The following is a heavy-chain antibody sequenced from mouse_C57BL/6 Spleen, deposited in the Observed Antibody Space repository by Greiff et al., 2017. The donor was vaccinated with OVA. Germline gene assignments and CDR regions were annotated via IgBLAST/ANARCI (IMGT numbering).Heavy chain of an antibody. CDR2: IYPGSGST. J-gene: IGHJ1*03. CDR1: GYTFTSYW. V-gene: IGHV1-55*01. Sequence: QVQLKQPGAELVKPGASVKMSCKASGYTFTSYWITWVKQRPGQGLEWIGDIYPGSGSTNYNEKFKSKATLTVDTSSSTAYMQLSSLTSEDSAVYYCARWWLRYFDVWGTGTTVTVSS. CDR3: ARWWLRYFDV. D-gene: IGHD1-1*02.